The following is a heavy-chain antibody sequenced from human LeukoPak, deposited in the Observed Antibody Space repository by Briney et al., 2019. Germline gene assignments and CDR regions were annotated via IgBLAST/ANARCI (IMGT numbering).Heavy chain of an antibody. CDR2: IYYSGNT. CDR3: ARRGSTVTTPDF. J-gene: IGHJ4*02. V-gene: IGHV4-39*01. D-gene: IGHD4-17*01. CDR1: GGSISSSTYY. Sequence: SETLSLTCTVSGGSISSSTYYWGWIRQPPGKGLEWIGNIYYSGNTYYNPSLKSRVTISVGTSKNQFSLELISVTAADTAVYYCARRGSTVTTPDFWGQGTLVTVSS.